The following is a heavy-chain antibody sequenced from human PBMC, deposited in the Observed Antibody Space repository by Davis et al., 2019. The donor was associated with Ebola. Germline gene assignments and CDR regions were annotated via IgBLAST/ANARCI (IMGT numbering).Heavy chain of an antibody. D-gene: IGHD2-15*01. CDR2: IRYDGSNK. Sequence: GESLKISCAASGFTFSSYGMHWVRQAPGKGLEWVAFIRYDGSNKYYADSVKGRFTISRDNSKNTLYLQMNSLKTEDTAVYYCNTGISPPDSLYYFESWGQGTLVTVSS. CDR3: NTGISPPDSLYYFES. J-gene: IGHJ4*02. CDR1: GFTFSSYG. V-gene: IGHV3-30*02.